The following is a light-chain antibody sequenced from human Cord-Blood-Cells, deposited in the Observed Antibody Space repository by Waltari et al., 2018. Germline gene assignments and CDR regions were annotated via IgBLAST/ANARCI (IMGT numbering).Light chain of an antibody. J-gene: IGKJ4*01. V-gene: IGKV3-11*01. Sequence: EIVLTQSPATLSLSPGERSTLSCRASQRVSSYLAWYQQKPGQAARLLIYDAANRATGIPARFSGSGSGTDFTLTISSLEPEDFAVYYCQQRSNWLTFGGGTKVEIK. CDR1: QRVSSY. CDR3: QQRSNWLT. CDR2: DAA.